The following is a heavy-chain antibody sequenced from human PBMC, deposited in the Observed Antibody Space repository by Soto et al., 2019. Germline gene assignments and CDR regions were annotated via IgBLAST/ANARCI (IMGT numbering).Heavy chain of an antibody. V-gene: IGHV1-46*01. Sequence: GASVKVSCKASGYTFTSYYMHWVRQAPGQGLEWMGIIDPSGGGTSYAQKLQGRLTMTRDTSTSTVYMELSSLRSEDTAMYYCARDRVDCSGGNCWRSVEDTWGQGTLVTVSS. CDR2: IDPSGGGT. J-gene: IGHJ5*02. CDR3: ARDRVDCSGGNCWRSVEDT. CDR1: GYTFTSYY. D-gene: IGHD2-15*01.